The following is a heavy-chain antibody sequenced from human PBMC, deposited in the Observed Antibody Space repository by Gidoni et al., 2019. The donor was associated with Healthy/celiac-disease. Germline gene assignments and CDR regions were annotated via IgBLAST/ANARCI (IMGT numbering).Heavy chain of an antibody. CDR2: INPSGGST. D-gene: IGHD1-26*01. V-gene: IGHV1-46*03. CDR1: GYTFPSYY. CDR3: ATSGKVGATSLYYYMDV. Sequence: QVQLVQSGAEVKKPGASVKVSCTASGYTFPSYYMHWVRQAPGQGLEWMGIINPSGGSTSYAQKFQGRVTMTRDTSTSTVYMELSSLRSEDTAVYYCATSGKVGATSLYYYMDVWGKGTTVTVSS. J-gene: IGHJ6*03.